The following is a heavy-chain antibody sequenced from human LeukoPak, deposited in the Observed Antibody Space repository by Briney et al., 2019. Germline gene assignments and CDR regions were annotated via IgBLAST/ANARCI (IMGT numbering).Heavy chain of an antibody. CDR3: ARLHYGSGTTNDY. J-gene: IGHJ4*02. V-gene: IGHV3-66*04. CDR1: GFTVSSNY. CDR2: IYSGGST. D-gene: IGHD3-10*01. Sequence: GGSLRLSCAASGFTVSSNYMSWVRQAPGKGLEWVSVIYSGGSTYYADSVKGRFTISRDNSKNTLYLQMNSLRAEDTAVYYCARLHYGSGTTNDYWGQGTLVTVSS.